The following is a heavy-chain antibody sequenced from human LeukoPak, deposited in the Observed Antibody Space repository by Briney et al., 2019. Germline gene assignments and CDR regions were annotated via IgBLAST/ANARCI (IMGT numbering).Heavy chain of an antibody. Sequence: SQTLSLTCAISGDSVSSDSAAWNWIRQSPSRGLEWLGRTYYKSKWYNDYAVSLKSRITINPDTSKNQFSLQLNSVTPDDTAVYYCARDSSSWYYFDYWGQGTLVTVSS. J-gene: IGHJ4*02. CDR1: GDSVSSDSAA. V-gene: IGHV6-1*01. CDR3: ARDSSSWYYFDY. D-gene: IGHD6-13*01. CDR2: TYYKSKWYN.